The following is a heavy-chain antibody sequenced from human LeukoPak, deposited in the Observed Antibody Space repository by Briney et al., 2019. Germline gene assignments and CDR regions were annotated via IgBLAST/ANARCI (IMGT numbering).Heavy chain of an antibody. Sequence: SETVSLTCGVSGYSISSGYQWAWIRQSPGKGLEWIGSSYHSGSAHYNPSLKSRVIISVETSKNQFSLNMCSVTAADTAVYYCARHPRWLTPDCTSTSCYENYFAPWGQGTLVTVSS. CDR3: ARHPRWLTPDCTSTSCYENYFAP. CDR1: GYSISSGYQ. CDR2: SYHSGSA. D-gene: IGHD2-2*01. V-gene: IGHV4-38-2*01. J-gene: IGHJ5*02.